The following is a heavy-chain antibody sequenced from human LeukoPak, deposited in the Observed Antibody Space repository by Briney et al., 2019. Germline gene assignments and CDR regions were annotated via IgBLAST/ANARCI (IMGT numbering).Heavy chain of an antibody. V-gene: IGHV4-34*01. CDR3: ARCSIYYGDSSAYFDY. J-gene: IGHJ4*02. Sequence: SETLSLTCGVYSESFSGYFWTYIRQPPGGGLEWIGDINHRGSTNYNPSLKSRVTISVDTSKNQFSLRLTSVTAADTAVYYCARCSIYYGDSSAYFDYWRQGSRVTVSS. D-gene: IGHD3-22*01. CDR2: INHRGST. CDR1: SESFSGYF.